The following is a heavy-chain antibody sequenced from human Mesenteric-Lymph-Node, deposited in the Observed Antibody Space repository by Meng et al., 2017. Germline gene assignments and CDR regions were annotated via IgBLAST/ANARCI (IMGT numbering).Heavy chain of an antibody. Sequence: GGSLRLSCKGSGYSFTSYWIGWVRQMPGKGLEWMGIIYPGDSDTRYSPSFQGQVTISADKSISTAYLQWSSLKASDTAMYYCARIRRQRWLQFAYWGQGTLVTVSS. CDR1: GYSFTSYW. J-gene: IGHJ4*02. D-gene: IGHD5-24*01. CDR3: ARIRRQRWLQFAY. CDR2: IYPGDSDT. V-gene: IGHV5-51*01.